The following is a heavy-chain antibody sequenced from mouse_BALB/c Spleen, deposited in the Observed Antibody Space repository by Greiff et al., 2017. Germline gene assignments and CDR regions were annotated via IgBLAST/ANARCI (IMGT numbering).Heavy chain of an antibody. D-gene: IGHD2-1*01. CDR3: TRDGHGNLAWFAY. J-gene: IGHJ3*01. Sequence: EVNLVESGGGLVKPGGSLKLSCAASGFTFSSYTMSWVRQTPEKRLEWVATISSGGSYTYYPDSVKGRFTISRDNAKNTLYLQMSSLKSEDTAMYYCTRDGHGNLAWFAYWGQGTLVTVSA. CDR2: ISSGGSYT. CDR1: GFTFSSYT. V-gene: IGHV5-6-4*01.